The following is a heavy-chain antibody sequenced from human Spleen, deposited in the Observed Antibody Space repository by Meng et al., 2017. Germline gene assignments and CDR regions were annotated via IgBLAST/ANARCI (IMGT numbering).Heavy chain of an antibody. CDR3: ARAYDYVWGSYRYSEYFQH. D-gene: IGHD3-16*02. Sequence: ASVKVSCKASGYTFTGYQMHWVRQAPGQGLEWMGWINPTSGGTNLAQKFQGRVTMTRDTSISTAYMELNSLTSDDTAVYYCARAYDYVWGSYRYSEYFQHWGQGTLVTVSS. CDR1: GYTFTGYQ. CDR2: INPTSGGT. J-gene: IGHJ1*01. V-gene: IGHV1-2*02.